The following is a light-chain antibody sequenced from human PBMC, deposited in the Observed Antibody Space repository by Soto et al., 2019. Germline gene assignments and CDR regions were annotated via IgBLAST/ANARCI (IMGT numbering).Light chain of an antibody. CDR3: SSYTSSSTLV. V-gene: IGLV2-14*01. CDR2: DVS. CDR1: SSDVGGHNY. Sequence: QSALTQPASVSGSPGQSITISCTGTSSDVGGHNYVSWHQQHPGKPPRLMIFDVSHRPSGVSNRFSGSKSGNTASLTISGLQAEDEADYYCSSYTSSSTLVFGTGTKVTVL. J-gene: IGLJ1*01.